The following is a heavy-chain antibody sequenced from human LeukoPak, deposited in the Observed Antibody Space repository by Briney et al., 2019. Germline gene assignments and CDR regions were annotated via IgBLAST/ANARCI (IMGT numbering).Heavy chain of an antibody. V-gene: IGHV1-69*04. CDR2: IIPILGIA. Sequence: ASVKVSCKASGGTFSSYAISWVRQAPGQGLAWMGRIIPILGIANYAQKFQGRVTITADKSTSTAYMELSSLRSEDTAVYYCARGLGGTIFGVVSASDYWGQGTLVTVSS. CDR1: GGTFSSYA. CDR3: ARGLGGTIFGVVSASDY. D-gene: IGHD3-3*01. J-gene: IGHJ4*02.